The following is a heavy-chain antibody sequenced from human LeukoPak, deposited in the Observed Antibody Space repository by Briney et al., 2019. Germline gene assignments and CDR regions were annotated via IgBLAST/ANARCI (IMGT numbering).Heavy chain of an antibody. CDR1: GGSLSSNTYY. Sequence: SETLSLTCTVSGGSLSSNTYYWGWIRQAPGKGLEWIGSMYYSGSTYCNQSLKSRVTISVDTSKNQFSLKLTSVTAADTAVYYCAGHYYDTSGYYPWYFDYWGQGTLVTVSS. CDR2: MYYSGST. V-gene: IGHV4-39*01. J-gene: IGHJ4*02. CDR3: AGHYYDTSGYYPWYFDY. D-gene: IGHD3-22*01.